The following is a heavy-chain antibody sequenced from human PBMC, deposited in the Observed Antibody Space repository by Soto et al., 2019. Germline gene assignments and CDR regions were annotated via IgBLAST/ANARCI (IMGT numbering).Heavy chain of an antibody. Sequence: QVQLVQSGAEVKRPGASVKVSCKASGYTFTSYGISWVRQAPGQGLEWMGWISAYNGNTNYAQKLQGRVTVTTDTSTSTAYMELRSLRSDDTAVYYCAIPRWQGWHYYGMDVWGQGTTVTVSS. D-gene: IGHD4-17*01. CDR2: ISAYNGNT. J-gene: IGHJ6*02. CDR1: GYTFTSYG. CDR3: AIPRWQGWHYYGMDV. V-gene: IGHV1-18*01.